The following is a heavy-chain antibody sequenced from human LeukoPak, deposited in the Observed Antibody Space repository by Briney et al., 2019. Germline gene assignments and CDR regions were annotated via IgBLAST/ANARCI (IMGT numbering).Heavy chain of an antibody. J-gene: IGHJ4*02. V-gene: IGHV4-31*03. Sequence: PSETLSLTCTVSGGSISSGGYYWSWIRQHPGKGLEWIGYIYYSGSTYYNPSLKSRVTISVDTSKNRFSLKLSSVTAADTAVYYCARDLDTAMIDYWGQGTLVTVSS. CDR2: IYYSGST. D-gene: IGHD5-18*01. CDR1: GGSISSGGYY. CDR3: ARDLDTAMIDY.